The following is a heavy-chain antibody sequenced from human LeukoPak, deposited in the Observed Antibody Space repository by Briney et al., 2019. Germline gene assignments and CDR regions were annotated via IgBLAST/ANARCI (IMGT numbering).Heavy chain of an antibody. CDR2: INPTGGST. CDR1: GYTFPSYF. Sequence: ASVKVSCKASGYTFPSYFMHWVRQAPGQGLEWMGIINPTGGSTTYAQKFQGRVTMTRDTSTSTVYMELSSLRSEDTAVYYCAREYYYGSGSPDVWGQGTTVTVSS. V-gene: IGHV1-46*01. D-gene: IGHD3-10*01. J-gene: IGHJ6*02. CDR3: AREYYYGSGSPDV.